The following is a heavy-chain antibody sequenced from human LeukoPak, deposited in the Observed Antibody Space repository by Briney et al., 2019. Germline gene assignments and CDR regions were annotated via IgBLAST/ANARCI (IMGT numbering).Heavy chain of an antibody. CDR3: VREAADTLFDY. V-gene: IGHV3-21*01. CDR1: GFTFSSYA. CDR2: ISSSSRDI. D-gene: IGHD2-2*02. Sequence: GGSLRLSCAASGFTFSSYAMNWVRQAPGKGLEWVAAISSSSRDIFYADSVKGRFSISRDNTQNSLSLRMNSLRAEDTAVYYCVREAADTLFDYWGQGTLVTVSS. J-gene: IGHJ4*02.